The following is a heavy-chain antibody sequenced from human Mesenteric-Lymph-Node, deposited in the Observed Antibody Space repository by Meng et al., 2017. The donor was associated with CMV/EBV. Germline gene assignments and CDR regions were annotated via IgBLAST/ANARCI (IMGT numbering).Heavy chain of an antibody. J-gene: IGHJ4*02. CDR3: AMFYESYFDY. V-gene: IGHV3-11*01. CDR1: GFAVSDYY. Sequence: GGSLRLSCVASGFAVSDYYMSWIRQAPGKGLEWVSYISMTGGTIYYADSVKGRFTISRDNAKNSLDLQMNSLRVEDTAVYYCAMFYESYFDYWGQGTLVTVPQ. D-gene: IGHD5/OR15-5a*01. CDR2: ISMTGGTI.